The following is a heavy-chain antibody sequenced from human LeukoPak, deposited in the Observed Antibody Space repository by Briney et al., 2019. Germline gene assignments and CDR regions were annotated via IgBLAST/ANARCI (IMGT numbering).Heavy chain of an antibody. D-gene: IGHD6-6*01. J-gene: IGHJ4*02. V-gene: IGHV1-46*03. CDR3: ARCFLSSSSDLRLDYFDY. CDR2: INPSGGST. CDR1: GYTFTSYY. Sequence: ASVKVSCKASGYTFTSYYMHWVRQAPGQGLEWMGIINPSGGSTSYAQKFQGRVTMTRDTSTSTVYMELSSLRSEDPAVYYCARCFLSSSSDLRLDYFDYWGQGTLVSVSS.